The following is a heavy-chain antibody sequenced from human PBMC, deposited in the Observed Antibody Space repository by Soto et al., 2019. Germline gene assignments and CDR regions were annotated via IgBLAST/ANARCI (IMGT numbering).Heavy chain of an antibody. CDR2: ISGSGGST. J-gene: IGHJ5*02. CDR3: ANSGSYYGWFDP. Sequence: GGSLRLSCAGSGFTFSSYAMSWVRQAPGKGLEWVSAISGSGGSTYYADSVKGRFTISRDNSKNTLYLQMNSLRAEDTAVYYCANSGSYYGWFDPWGQGTLVTVSS. CDR1: GFTFSSYA. D-gene: IGHD1-26*01. V-gene: IGHV3-23*01.